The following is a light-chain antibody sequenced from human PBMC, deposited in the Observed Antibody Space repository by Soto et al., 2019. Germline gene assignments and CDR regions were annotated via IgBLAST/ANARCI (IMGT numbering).Light chain of an antibody. CDR3: QQYHCYSVVT. CDR2: QAS. J-gene: IGKJ4*01. Sequence: DIQMTQSPSTVSASVGDRVTITCRASQSISSWLAWYQQKPGKAPKLLIYQASNLESGVPSRFSGSGSGTEFPLTISSLQPDDFVTYYCQQYHCYSVVTFGGGTKVEIK. CDR1: QSISSW. V-gene: IGKV1-5*03.